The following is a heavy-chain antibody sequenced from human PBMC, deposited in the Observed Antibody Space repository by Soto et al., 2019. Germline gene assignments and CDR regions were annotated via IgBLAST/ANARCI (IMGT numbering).Heavy chain of an antibody. CDR2: IYSGGST. J-gene: IGHJ3*02. CDR3: ARDERGIYCSSTSCHHDAFDI. D-gene: IGHD2-2*01. Sequence: GGSLRLSCAASGFTVSSNYMSWVRQAPGKGLEWVSVIYSGGSTYYADSVKGRFTISRDNSKNTLYLQMNSLRAEDTAVYYCARDERGIYCSSTSCHHDAFDIWGQGTMVTVSS. CDR1: GFTVSSNY. V-gene: IGHV3-66*01.